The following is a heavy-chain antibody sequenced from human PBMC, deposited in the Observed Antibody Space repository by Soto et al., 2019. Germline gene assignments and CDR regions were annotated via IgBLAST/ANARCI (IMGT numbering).Heavy chain of an antibody. CDR2: IYPGDSDT. CDR1: GNSFTRYW. J-gene: IGHJ4*02. CDR3: ARRGVGGVRYFAWYLDY. V-gene: IGHV5-51*01. Sequence: GEFLTISCTCSGNSFTRYWIGWVRQMPGKGLEWMGIIYPGDSDTRYSPSFQGQVTISADKSISTAYLQWSSLKASDTAIYYCARRGVGGVRYFAWYLDYWGQGTLVTVSS. D-gene: IGHD3-9*01.